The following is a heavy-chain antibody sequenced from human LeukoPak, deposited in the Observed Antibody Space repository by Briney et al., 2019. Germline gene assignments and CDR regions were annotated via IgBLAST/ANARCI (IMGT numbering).Heavy chain of an antibody. Sequence: GASVKVSCKVSGYTLTELSMHWVRQAPGKGLEWMGGFDPEDGETIYVQKLQGRVTMTTDTSTSTAYMELRSLRSDDTAVYYCARDQEGYYGSGSYTPWGQGTLVTVSS. D-gene: IGHD3-10*01. CDR2: FDPEDGET. CDR3: ARDQEGYYGSGSYTP. J-gene: IGHJ5*02. CDR1: GYTLTELS. V-gene: IGHV1-24*01.